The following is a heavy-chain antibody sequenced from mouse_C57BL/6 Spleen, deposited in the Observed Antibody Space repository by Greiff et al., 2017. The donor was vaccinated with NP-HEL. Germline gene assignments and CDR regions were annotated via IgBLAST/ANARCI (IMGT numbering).Heavy chain of an antibody. J-gene: IGHJ4*01. Sequence: QVQLQQPGTELVKPGASVKLSCKASGYTFTSYWMHWVKQRPGQGLEWIGNINPSNGGTNYNEKFKSKATLTVDKSSSTAYMQLISLTSEDSAVYYCARGYYYGSDYYAMDYWGHGTSVTVSS. D-gene: IGHD1-1*01. CDR3: ARGYYYGSDYYAMDY. CDR2: INPSNGGT. CDR1: GYTFTSYW. V-gene: IGHV1-53*01.